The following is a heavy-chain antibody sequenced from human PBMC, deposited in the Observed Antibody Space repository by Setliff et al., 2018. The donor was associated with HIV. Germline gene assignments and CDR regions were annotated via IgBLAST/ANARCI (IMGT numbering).Heavy chain of an antibody. CDR1: GYMFIDYD. V-gene: IGHV1-8*03. CDR3: ARMQRDNHYGGPDVS. Sequence: ASVKVSCKASGYMFIDYDINWVRQATGQGLEWMGWIILKLGTTNSAQRFRGRVAFTADTSTNTASMELTGLRSDDTAIYYCARMQRDNHYGGPDVSWGQGTLVTVSS. D-gene: IGHD3-10*01. J-gene: IGHJ4*02. CDR2: IILKLGTT.